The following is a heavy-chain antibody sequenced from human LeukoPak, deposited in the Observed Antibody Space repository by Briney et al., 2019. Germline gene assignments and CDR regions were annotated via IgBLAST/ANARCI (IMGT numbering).Heavy chain of an antibody. Sequence: GSLRLSCAASGFTFSSYWMHWVRQAPGKGLVWVSRINSDGSSITYADSVKGRFTISRDNAKNTLFLQMNNLRVEDTAVYYCAREGRVSGYDFDCWGQGTLVTVSS. V-gene: IGHV3-74*03. J-gene: IGHJ4*02. CDR1: GFTFSSYW. CDR2: INSDGSSI. D-gene: IGHD5-12*01. CDR3: AREGRVSGYDFDC.